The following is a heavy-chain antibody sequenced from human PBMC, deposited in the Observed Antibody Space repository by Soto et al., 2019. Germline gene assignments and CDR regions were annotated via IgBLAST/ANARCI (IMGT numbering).Heavy chain of an antibody. D-gene: IGHD2-2*02. CDR3: SSGPAAIKDAFDI. CDR2: IRSKAYGGTT. Sequence: GGSLRLSCTASGFTFGDYAMSWVRQAPGKGLEWVGFIRSKAYGGTTEYAASVKGRFTISRDDSKSIAYLQMNSLKTEDTAVYYCSSGPAAIKDAFDIWGQGTMVTVSS. CDR1: GFTFGDYA. J-gene: IGHJ3*02. V-gene: IGHV3-49*04.